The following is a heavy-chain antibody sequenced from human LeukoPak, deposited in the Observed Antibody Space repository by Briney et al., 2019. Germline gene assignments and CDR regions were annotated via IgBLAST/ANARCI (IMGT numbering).Heavy chain of an antibody. V-gene: IGHV3-30*02. CDR2: IRYDGSNK. D-gene: IGHD5/OR15-5a*01. CDR3: AKDLRFQDNWFDP. Sequence: GGSLRLSCVASGFTFSSYGMHWVRQAPGKGLEWVAFIRYDGSNKYYADSVKGRFTISRDNSKNTLYLQMNSLRAEDTAVYYCAKDLRFQDNWFDPWGQGTLVTVSS. CDR1: GFTFSSYG. J-gene: IGHJ5*02.